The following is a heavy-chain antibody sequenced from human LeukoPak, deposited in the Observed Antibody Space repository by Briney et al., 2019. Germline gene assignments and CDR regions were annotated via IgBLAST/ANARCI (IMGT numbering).Heavy chain of an antibody. CDR3: ARGPGDIAAIFGVVLSDYYYYGMDV. CDR2: IYYSGST. CDR1: GGSISSGDYY. D-gene: IGHD3-3*01. Sequence: SETLSLTCTVSGGSISSGDYYRSWIRQPPGKGLEWIGYIYYSGSTYYNPSLKSRVTISVDTSKNQFSLKLSSVTAADTAVYYCARGPGDIAAIFGVVLSDYYYYGMDVWGQGTTVTVSS. J-gene: IGHJ6*02. V-gene: IGHV4-30-4*01.